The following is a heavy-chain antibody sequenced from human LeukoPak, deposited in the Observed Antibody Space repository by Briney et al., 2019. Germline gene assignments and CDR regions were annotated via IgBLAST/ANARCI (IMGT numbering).Heavy chain of an antibody. D-gene: IGHD4-17*01. CDR1: GFTFSSYS. CDR2: ISSGGTYI. V-gene: IGHV3-21*01. CDR3: AREPVTGSVY. J-gene: IGHJ4*02. Sequence: GGSLRLSCAASGFTFSSYSMNWVRQAPGKGLEWVSSISSGGTYIYYADSVKGRFTISGDNAKNSLYLQMNSLRAEDTAVYYCAREPVTGSVYWGQGTLVTVSS.